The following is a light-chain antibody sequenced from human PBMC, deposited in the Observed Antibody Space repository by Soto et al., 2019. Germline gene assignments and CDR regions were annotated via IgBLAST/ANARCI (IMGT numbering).Light chain of an antibody. CDR3: QQYYSYSRT. CDR2: DVS. Sequence: DIQMTQSPSTLSASVGDRVTITCRASQTVRSWLAWYQQKPGKAPKLLIYDVSSLESGVPTGFSGSGSGTEFTLTISSLQPDDCATYYCQQYYSYSRTFGQGTKVEVK. J-gene: IGKJ1*01. V-gene: IGKV1-5*01. CDR1: QTVRSW.